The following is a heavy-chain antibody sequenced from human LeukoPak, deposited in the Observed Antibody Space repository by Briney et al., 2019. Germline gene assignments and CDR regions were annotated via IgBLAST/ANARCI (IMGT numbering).Heavy chain of an antibody. CDR2: IWFDKNQ. CDR3: ARDRHCVNGVCHSPPGMDV. J-gene: IGHJ6*02. V-gene: IGHV3-33*08. Sequence: GGSLGLSCAVSGFTFSSSWMHWVRQAPGKGLEWVADIWFDKNQHFADSVKGRFAISRDNSKNTVYLQINSLRAEDTAVYYCARDRHCVNGVCHSPPGMDVWGQGTTVTVSS. CDR1: GFTFSSSW. D-gene: IGHD2-8*01.